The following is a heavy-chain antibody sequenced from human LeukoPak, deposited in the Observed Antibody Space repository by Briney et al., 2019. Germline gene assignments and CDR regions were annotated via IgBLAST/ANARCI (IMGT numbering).Heavy chain of an antibody. CDR2: ISGSGDNT. CDR1: GFTLSSYA. Sequence: RPGGSLRLSCAASGFTLSSYAMSWVRQAPGKGLEWVSGISGSGDNTYYADSVKGRFTISRDNSKNTLYVQVNSLGTEDTAAYYCAKGSYYDSSGSSYFDYWGQGTLVTVSS. V-gene: IGHV3-23*01. D-gene: IGHD3-22*01. CDR3: AKGSYYDSSGSSYFDY. J-gene: IGHJ4*02.